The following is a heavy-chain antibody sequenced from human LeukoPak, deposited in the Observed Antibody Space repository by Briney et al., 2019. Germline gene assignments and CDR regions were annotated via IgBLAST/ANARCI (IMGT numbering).Heavy chain of an antibody. V-gene: IGHV4-59*11. CDR2: IYYSGST. D-gene: IGHD3-3*01. Sequence: SETLSLTCTVSGGSISSHYWSWIRQPPGKGLEWIGYIYYSGSTNYNPSLKSRVTISVDTSKNQCPLKLSSVTAADTAVYYCARSTTYYDFWSGYRPQNYYFDYWGQGTLVTVSS. CDR3: ARSTTYYDFWSGYRPQNYYFDY. J-gene: IGHJ4*02. CDR1: GGSISSHY.